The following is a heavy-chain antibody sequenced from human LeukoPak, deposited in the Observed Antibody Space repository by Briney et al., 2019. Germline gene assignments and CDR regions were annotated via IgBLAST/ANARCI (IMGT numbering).Heavy chain of an antibody. CDR1: GVSISSYY. D-gene: IGHD3-16*01. V-gene: IGHV4-59*12. J-gene: IGHJ3*01. CDR3: AKDPFAFRLGAFDS. CDR2: IYHSGST. Sequence: AETLSLTCTVSGVSISSYYWSWIGQPPGKGLEWRGYIYHSGSTYYNPPLKSPVTISVDRSKNQFSLKLSSVTAADTAVYYCAKDPFAFRLGAFDSWGQGTMVTVSS.